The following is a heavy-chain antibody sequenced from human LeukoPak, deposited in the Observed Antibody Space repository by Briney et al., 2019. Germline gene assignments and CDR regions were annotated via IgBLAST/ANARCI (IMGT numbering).Heavy chain of an antibody. CDR1: GGSLSSGSHY. Sequence: PSETLSLTCTVSGGSLSSGSHYWSWLRQPAGKGLEWIGRIYTSGSTNYNPSHKSRVTISVDTSKNQFSLKLSSVTAADMAVYYCARLNSGFDYWGQGTLVTVSS. J-gene: IGHJ4*02. CDR3: ARLNSGFDY. CDR2: IYTSGST. D-gene: IGHD6-19*01. V-gene: IGHV4-61*02.